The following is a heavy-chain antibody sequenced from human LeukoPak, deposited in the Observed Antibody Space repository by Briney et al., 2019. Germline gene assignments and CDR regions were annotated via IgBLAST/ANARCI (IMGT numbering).Heavy chain of an antibody. J-gene: IGHJ4*02. CDR3: ASNTGTVFDY. V-gene: IGHV4-59*01. CDR2: VYYTGST. D-gene: IGHD7-27*01. CDR1: GFTLSNAW. Sequence: GSLRLSCAASGFTLSNAWMNWVRQAPGKGLEWIGYVYYTGSTEYNPSLRSRVTISLEMSKQQFSLTLTSVTAADTAVYYCASNTGTVFDYWGQGALVTVSS.